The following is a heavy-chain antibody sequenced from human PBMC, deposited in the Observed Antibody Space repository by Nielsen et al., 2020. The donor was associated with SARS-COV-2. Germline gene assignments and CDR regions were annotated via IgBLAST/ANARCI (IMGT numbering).Heavy chain of an antibody. D-gene: IGHD4-17*01. V-gene: IGHV3-30*18. CDR3: AKNPSRRDYGADY. CDR1: GFTFSTYG. Sequence: GGSLRLSCAASGFTFSTYGIHWVRQAPGKGLEWVATISYDGSDEHYADSVKGRFTISRDNSKNTLYLQLTSLRAEDTAMYYCAKNPSRRDYGADYWGQGTLVTVSS. J-gene: IGHJ4*02. CDR2: ISYDGSDE.